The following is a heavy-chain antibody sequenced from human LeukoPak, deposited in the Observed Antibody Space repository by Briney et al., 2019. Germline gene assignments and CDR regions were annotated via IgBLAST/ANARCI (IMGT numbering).Heavy chain of an antibody. V-gene: IGHV3-23*01. CDR2: ISGSGGST. Sequence: GGSLRLYCAASGFTFSSYAMSWVRQAPGKGLEWVSAISGSGGSTYYADSMKGRFTISRDNGKNTLYLQMNSLRAEDTAVYYCAKELKGRVTMIVVVTALDYWGQGTLVTVSS. CDR3: AKELKGRVTMIVVVTALDY. CDR1: GFTFSSYA. D-gene: IGHD3-22*01. J-gene: IGHJ4*02.